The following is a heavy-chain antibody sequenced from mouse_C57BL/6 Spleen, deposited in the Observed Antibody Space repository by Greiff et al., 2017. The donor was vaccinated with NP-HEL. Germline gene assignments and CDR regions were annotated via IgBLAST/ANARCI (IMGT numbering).Heavy chain of an antibody. V-gene: IGHV1-15*01. CDR3: TRPGWDY. J-gene: IGHJ2*01. CDR2: IDPETGGT. Sequence: VQLQQSGAELVRPGASVTLSCKASGYTFTDYEMHWVKQTPVHGLEWIGAIDPETGGTAYNQKFKGKAILTADTSSSTAYMELRSLTSEDSAVYYCTRPGWDYWGQGTTLTGSS. CDR1: GYTFTDYE. D-gene: IGHD1-1*02.